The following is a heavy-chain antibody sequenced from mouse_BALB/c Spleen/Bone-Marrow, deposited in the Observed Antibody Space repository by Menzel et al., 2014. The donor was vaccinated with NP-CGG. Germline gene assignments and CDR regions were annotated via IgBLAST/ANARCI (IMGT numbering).Heavy chain of an antibody. CDR1: GFTFSSYY. J-gene: IGHJ2*01. V-gene: IGHV5-6-2*01. D-gene: IGHD2-1*01. Sequence: EVKLMESGGGLVKLGGSLKLSCAASGFTFSSYYMSWARQTPEKRLELVAAINSNGGSTYYPDTVKGRFTISRDNAKNTLYLQMSSLKSEDTALYYCARRMIIYGNPYYFDYWGQGTTLTVSS. CDR2: INSNGGST. CDR3: ARRMIIYGNPYYFDY.